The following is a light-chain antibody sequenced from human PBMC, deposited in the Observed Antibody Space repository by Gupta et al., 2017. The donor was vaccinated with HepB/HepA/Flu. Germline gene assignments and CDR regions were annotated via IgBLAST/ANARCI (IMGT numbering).Light chain of an antibody. J-gene: IGLJ2*01. V-gene: IGLV3-1*01. CDR2: QDN. CDR1: KLGDKY. CDR3: QAWDRRTVV. Sequence: SYELTQPPSVSVSPGQTASITCSGDKLGDKYACWYQQKPGQSPVLVIYQDNKRPSGIPERFSGSNSGNTATLTISGTQAMEEADYYCQAWDRRTVVFGGGTKLTVL.